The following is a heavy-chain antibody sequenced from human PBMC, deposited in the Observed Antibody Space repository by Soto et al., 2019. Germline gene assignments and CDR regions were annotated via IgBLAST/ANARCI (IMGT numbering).Heavy chain of an antibody. CDR1: GYTFTSYD. CDR2: MNPNSGNT. D-gene: IGHD3-22*01. CDR3: ATYYYDSSGPGEAFDI. V-gene: IGHV1-8*01. Sequence: GASVKVSCKASGYTFTSYDINWVRQATGQGLEWMGWMNPNSGNTGYAQKFQGRVTMTRNTSISTAYMELSSLRSEDTAVYYCATYYYDSSGPGEAFDIWGQGTMVPVSS. J-gene: IGHJ3*02.